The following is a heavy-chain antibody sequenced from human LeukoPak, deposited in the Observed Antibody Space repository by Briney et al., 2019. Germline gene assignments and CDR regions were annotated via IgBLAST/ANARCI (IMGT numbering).Heavy chain of an antibody. CDR3: AKEEVGDGYSFDY. V-gene: IGHV3-30*18. D-gene: IGHD5-24*01. J-gene: IGHJ4*02. CDR1: GFTFSSYG. CDR2: ISYDGSNK. Sequence: PGGSLRLSCAASGFTFSSYGMHWVRQAPGKGLEWVAVISYDGSNKYYADSVKGRFTISRDNSKNTLYLQMNSLRAEDTAVYYCAKEEVGDGYSFDYWGQGTLVTVSS.